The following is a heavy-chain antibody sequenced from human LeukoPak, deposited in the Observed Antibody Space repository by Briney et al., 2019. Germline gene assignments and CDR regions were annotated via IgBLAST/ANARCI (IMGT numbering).Heavy chain of an antibody. D-gene: IGHD3-10*01. CDR2: MNPNSGDT. CDR1: GSTFGSYD. J-gene: IGHJ4*02. CDR3: ARGPSGTGSHFDF. Sequence: ASVKVSCKASGSTFGSYDINWVRQATGQGLEWMGWMNPNSGDTGYTPRFQGRVTMTRDTSISTAYMELSSLRSEDTAVYYCARGPSGTGSHFDFWGQGTLVTVSS. V-gene: IGHV1-8*02.